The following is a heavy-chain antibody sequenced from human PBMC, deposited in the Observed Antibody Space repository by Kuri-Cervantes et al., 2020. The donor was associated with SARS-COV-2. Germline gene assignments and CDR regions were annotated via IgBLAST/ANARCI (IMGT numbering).Heavy chain of an antibody. D-gene: IGHD6-13*01. CDR2: IKQEGSEK. V-gene: IGHV3-7*01. Sequence: GESLKISCAASGFTFSSYAMSWVRQAPGKGLEWVANIKQEGSEKYYVDSVKGRFTISRDDAKNSLYLQMNSLRAEDTAVYYCARVRSWDEYFDYWGQGTLVTVSS. CDR3: ARVRSWDEYFDY. J-gene: IGHJ4*02. CDR1: GFTFSSYA.